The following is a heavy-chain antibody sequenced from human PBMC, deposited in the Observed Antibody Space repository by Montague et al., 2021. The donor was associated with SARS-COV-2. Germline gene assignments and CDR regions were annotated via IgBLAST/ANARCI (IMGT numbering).Heavy chain of an antibody. J-gene: IGHJ4*02. D-gene: IGHD5-18*01. Sequence: SQRLSCVASGFTFSSYGMHWVRQAPGKGLEWVAVIWYDGSNKYYADSVKGRFTISRDNSKNTLYLQMNSLRAEDTAVYYCARDLLVGGYSYGIDYWGQGTLVTVSS. CDR3: ARDLLVGGYSYGIDY. CDR2: IWYDGSNK. V-gene: IGHV3-33*01. CDR1: GFTFSSYG.